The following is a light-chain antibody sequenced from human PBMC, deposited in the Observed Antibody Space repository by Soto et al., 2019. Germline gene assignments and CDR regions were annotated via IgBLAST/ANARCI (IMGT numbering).Light chain of an antibody. V-gene: IGKV3-20*01. CDR1: QSVNNN. J-gene: IGKJ1*01. CDR2: GAS. Sequence: ETLMTQSPATLSVSPGERATLSCRASQSVNNNLAWYQQKLGQAPRVLIYGASSRATGIPDRFSGSGSGTDFTLTISRLEPEDFAVYFCQQYGSSPTTFGQGTKVDIK. CDR3: QQYGSSPTT.